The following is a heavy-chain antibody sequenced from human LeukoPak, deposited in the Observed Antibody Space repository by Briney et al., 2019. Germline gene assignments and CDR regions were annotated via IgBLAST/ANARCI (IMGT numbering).Heavy chain of an antibody. Sequence: ASVKVSCKASGYTFTSYYMHWVRQAPGQGLEWMGLINPSGSSTSYAQKFQGRLSLTRDMSTSTDYMELSSLRSEDTAVYYCARSDHFEVSAKRDWYFDLWGRGTLVTVSS. CDR2: INPSGSST. D-gene: IGHD2-15*01. CDR1: GYTFTSYY. V-gene: IGHV1-46*01. J-gene: IGHJ2*01. CDR3: ARSDHFEVSAKRDWYFDL.